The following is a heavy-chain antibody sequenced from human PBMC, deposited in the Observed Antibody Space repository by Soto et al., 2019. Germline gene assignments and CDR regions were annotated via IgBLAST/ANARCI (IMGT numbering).Heavy chain of an antibody. CDR3: ARGNYYDSSGYYPPYFQH. V-gene: IGHV4-30-2*01. CDR1: GGSISSGGYS. J-gene: IGHJ1*01. Sequence: SETLSLTCAVSGGSISSGGYSWSWIRQPPGKGLEWIGYIYHSGSTYYNPSLKSRVTISVDRSKNQFSLRLTSVTAAGTAVYYCARGNYYDSSGYYPPYFQHWGQGTLVTVSS. D-gene: IGHD3-22*01. CDR2: IYHSGST.